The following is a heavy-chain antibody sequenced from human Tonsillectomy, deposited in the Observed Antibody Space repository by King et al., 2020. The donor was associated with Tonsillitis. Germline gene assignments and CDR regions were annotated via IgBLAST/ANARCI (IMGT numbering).Heavy chain of an antibody. CDR3: ARSNQYMYGFRYFRL. J-gene: IGHJ2*01. V-gene: IGHV3-30*04. Sequence: VQLVESGGGVVQPGRSLRLSCAASGFTFSSYAMHWVRQAPGKGLEWVAVISYDESNEFYADSVKGRLTISRDNSKNALYLQMNSLRPEDTAVYYCARSNQYMYGFRYFRLWGPCTLVT. D-gene: IGHD3-10*01. CDR1: GFTFSSYA. CDR2: ISYDESNE.